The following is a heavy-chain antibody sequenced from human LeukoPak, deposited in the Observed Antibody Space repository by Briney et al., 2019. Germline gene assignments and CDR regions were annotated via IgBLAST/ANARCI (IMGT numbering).Heavy chain of an antibody. V-gene: IGHV1-18*01. CDR3: ARVSSPSTLYYMDV. Sequence: ASVKVSCEASGYTFTSYGISWVRQAPGQGLEWMGWISAYNGNTNYAQKLQGRVTMTTDTSTSTAYMELRSLRSDDTAVYYCARVSSPSTLYYMDVWGKGTTVTISS. CDR1: GYTFTSYG. J-gene: IGHJ6*03. CDR2: ISAYNGNT.